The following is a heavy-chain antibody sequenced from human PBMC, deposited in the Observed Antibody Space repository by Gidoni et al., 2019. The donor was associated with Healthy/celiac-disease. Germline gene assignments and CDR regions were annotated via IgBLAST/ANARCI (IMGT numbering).Heavy chain of an antibody. CDR1: GGSISSYY. CDR2: IYYSGST. V-gene: IGHV4-59*01. D-gene: IGHD3-22*01. CDR3: ARESITMIVN. J-gene: IGHJ4*02. Sequence: QVQLQESGPGLVKPSETLSLTCTVSGGSISSYYWSWIRQPPGKGLEWIGYIYYSGSTNYNPSLKSRVTISVDTSKNQFSLKLSSVTAADTAVYYCARESITMIVNWGQGTLVTVSS.